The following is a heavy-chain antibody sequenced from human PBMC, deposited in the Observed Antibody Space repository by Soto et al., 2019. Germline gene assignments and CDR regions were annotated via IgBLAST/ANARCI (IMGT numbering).Heavy chain of an antibody. J-gene: IGHJ6*02. D-gene: IGHD5-18*01. CDR1: GGTFSSYA. Sequence: SVKVSCKASGGTFSSYAISWVRQAPGQGLEWMGGIIPIFGTANYAQKFQGRVTITADESTSTAYMELSSLRSEDTAVYYCARGRISRYSYAPTYDGMDVWGQGTTVTVSS. V-gene: IGHV1-69*13. CDR2: IIPIFGTA. CDR3: ARGRISRYSYAPTYDGMDV.